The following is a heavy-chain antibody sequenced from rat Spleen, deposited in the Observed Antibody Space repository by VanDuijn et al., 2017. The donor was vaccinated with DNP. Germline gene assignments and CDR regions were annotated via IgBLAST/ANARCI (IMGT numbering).Heavy chain of an antibody. J-gene: IGHJ2*01. CDR2: ISTVGDNA. CDR1: GFTFSKYG. Sequence: EVQLVESGGGLVQPGRSLKLSCGASGFTFSKYGMAWVRQAPTKGLEWVASISTVGDNAYYRDSVKGRFTISRDNAKSTLYLQMDSLRSEDTATYYCTTDFERGYWGQGVMVTVSS. V-gene: IGHV5-27*01. D-gene: IGHD1-11*01. CDR3: TTDFERGY.